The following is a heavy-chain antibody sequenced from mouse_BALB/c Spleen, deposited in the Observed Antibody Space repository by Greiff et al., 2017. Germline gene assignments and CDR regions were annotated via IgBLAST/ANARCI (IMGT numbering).Heavy chain of an antibody. CDR1: GFSLTIYG. CDR2: IWAGGST. V-gene: IGHV2-9*02. D-gene: IGHD4-1*02. J-gene: IGHJ3*01. Sequence: VQLQQSGPGLVAPSQSLSITCTVSGFSLTIYGVHWVRQPPGKGLEWLGVIWAGGSTNYNSALMSRLSISKDNSKSQVFLKMNSLQTDDTAMYYCARGNWEAWFAYWGQGTLVTVSA. CDR3: ARGNWEAWFAY.